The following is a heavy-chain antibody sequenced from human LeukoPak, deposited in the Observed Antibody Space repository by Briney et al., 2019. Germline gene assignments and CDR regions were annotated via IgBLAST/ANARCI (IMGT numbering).Heavy chain of an antibody. D-gene: IGHD6-13*01. J-gene: IGHJ4*02. Sequence: PSETLSLTCTFPGGSISSSSSYWGWIRQPPGKGLEWIGSIYYSGSTYYNPSLKSRVTISVDTSKNQFSLKLSSVTAADTAVYYCARRISSIAAAGSGSDYWGQGTLVTVSS. CDR1: GGSISSSSSY. CDR2: IYYSGST. CDR3: ARRISSIAAAGSGSDY. V-gene: IGHV4-39*01.